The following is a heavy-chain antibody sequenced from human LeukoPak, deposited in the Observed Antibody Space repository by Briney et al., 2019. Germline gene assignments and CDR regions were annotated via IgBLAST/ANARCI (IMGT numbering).Heavy chain of an antibody. CDR1: GGSISSNSYY. CDR2: IYYSGST. J-gene: IGHJ5*02. V-gene: IGHV4-39*07. CDR3: AREYGGNSRWFDP. D-gene: IGHD4-23*01. Sequence: SETLSLTCAVSGGSISSNSYYWGWIRQPPGKGLEWIGSIYYSGSTYYNPSLKSRVTISVDTSKNQFSLKLRSVTAADTAVYYCAREYGGNSRWFDPWGQGTLVTVSS.